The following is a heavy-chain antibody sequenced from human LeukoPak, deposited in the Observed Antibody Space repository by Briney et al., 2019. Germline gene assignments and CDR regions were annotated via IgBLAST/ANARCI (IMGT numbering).Heavy chain of an antibody. V-gene: IGHV3-30*18. J-gene: IGHJ4*02. CDR3: AKDPDSSSWYY. Sequence: GESLRLSCEASAFTFSDAWMSWVRQAQGKGLEWVAVISYDGSNRYYADSVKGRFTISRDNSKNTLYLQMNSLRAEDTAVYYCAKDPDSSSWYYWGQGTLVTVSS. CDR2: ISYDGSNR. D-gene: IGHD6-13*01. CDR1: AFTFSDAW.